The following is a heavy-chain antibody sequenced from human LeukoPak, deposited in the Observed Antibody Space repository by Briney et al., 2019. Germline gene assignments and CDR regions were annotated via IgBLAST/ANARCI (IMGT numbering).Heavy chain of an antibody. D-gene: IGHD1-14*01. Sequence: TSETLSLTCAVYGGSFSGYYWSWIRQPPGKGLEWIGEINHSGSTNYNPSLKSRVTISVDTSKNQFSLKLSSVTAADTAVYYCARAVESGYYYYYYGMDVWGQGTTVTVSS. CDR2: INHSGST. J-gene: IGHJ6*02. CDR1: GGSFSGYY. V-gene: IGHV4-34*01. CDR3: ARAVESGYYYYYYGMDV.